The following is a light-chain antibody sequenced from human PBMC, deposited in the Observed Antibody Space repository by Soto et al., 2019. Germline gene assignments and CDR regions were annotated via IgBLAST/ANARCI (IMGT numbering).Light chain of an antibody. CDR3: QQFNNYPLT. J-gene: IGKJ2*01. V-gene: IGKV1-9*01. CDR2: TAS. Sequence: DIQVTQSPSFLSASVGDRVTITCRASQAISNYLAWYQQIPGRAPKLLIYTASTLHSGVPSRFSGSGSGTEFTLTISSLQPEDFATYYCQQFNNYPLTFGQGTKLEIK. CDR1: QAISNY.